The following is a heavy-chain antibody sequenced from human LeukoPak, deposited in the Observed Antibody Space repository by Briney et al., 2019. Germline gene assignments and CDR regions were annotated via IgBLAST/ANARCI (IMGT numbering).Heavy chain of an antibody. V-gene: IGHV1-2*02. D-gene: IGHD3-9*01. Sequence: ASVKVSCTASGYTFTGHYVHWVRQAPGQGLEWMGWINGNTGDTNYAQRFQGRVTMIRETSISTMYMELSRLRSDDTAVYYCARGRYFDWLFELKRTYYFDYWGQGTLVTVSS. J-gene: IGHJ4*02. CDR3: ARGRYFDWLFELKRTYYFDY. CDR2: INGNTGDT. CDR1: GYTFTGHY.